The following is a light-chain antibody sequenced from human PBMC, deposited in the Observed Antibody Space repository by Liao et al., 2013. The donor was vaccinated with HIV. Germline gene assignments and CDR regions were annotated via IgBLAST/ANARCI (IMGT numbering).Light chain of an antibody. V-gene: IGLV3-21*04. Sequence: SYELTQPPSVSVAPGKTARITCGGNDVGSKTVHWYQQKPGQAPVLVIYYDSDRPSGIPERFSGSNSGNTATLTISSVAAGDEADYYCQVWHSGSDHYVFGTGTKVTRP. CDR1: DVGSKT. CDR3: QVWHSGSDHYV. J-gene: IGLJ1*01. CDR2: YDS.